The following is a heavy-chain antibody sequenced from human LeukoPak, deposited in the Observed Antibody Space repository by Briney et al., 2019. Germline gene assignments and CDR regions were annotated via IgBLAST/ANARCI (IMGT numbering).Heavy chain of an antibody. CDR2: ISGSGGST. D-gene: IGHD4-17*01. J-gene: IGHJ4*02. CDR3: AKDPMTTVTIYYFDY. Sequence: GGSLRLSCAASGFTFSSYAMSWVRQAPGKGLEWVSAISGSGGSTYCADSVKGRFTISRDNSKNTLYLQMNSLRAEDTAIYYCAKDPMTTVTIYYFDYWGQGTLVTVSS. V-gene: IGHV3-23*01. CDR1: GFTFSSYA.